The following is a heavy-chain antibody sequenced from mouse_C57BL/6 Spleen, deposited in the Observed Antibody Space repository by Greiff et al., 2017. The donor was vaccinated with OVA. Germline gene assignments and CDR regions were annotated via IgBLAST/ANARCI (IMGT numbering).Heavy chain of an antibody. CDR3: ARGGYYGSSPWYFDY. V-gene: IGHV1-55*01. CDR1: GYTFTSYW. D-gene: IGHD1-1*01. CDR2: IYPGSGST. Sequence: QVQLKQPGAELVRPGSSVKLSCKASGYTFTSYWITWVKQRPGQGLEWIGDIYPGSGSTNYNEKFKSKATLTVDTSSSTAYMQLSSLTSEDSAVYYCARGGYYGSSPWYFDYWGQGTTLTVSS. J-gene: IGHJ2*01.